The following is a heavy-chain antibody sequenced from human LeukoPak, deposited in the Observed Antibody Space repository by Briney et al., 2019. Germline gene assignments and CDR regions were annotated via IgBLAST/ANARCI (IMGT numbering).Heavy chain of an antibody. CDR3: AAGHGSGSYYRPYFDY. J-gene: IGHJ4*02. D-gene: IGHD3-10*01. CDR2: IIPILGIA. Sequence: ASVKVSCKASGGTFSSYAISWVRQAPGQGLEWMGRIIPILGIANYAQKFQGRVTITADKSTSTAYMELSSLRSEDTAVYYCAAGHGSGSYYRPYFDYWGQGTLVTVSS. CDR1: GGTFSSYA. V-gene: IGHV1-69*04.